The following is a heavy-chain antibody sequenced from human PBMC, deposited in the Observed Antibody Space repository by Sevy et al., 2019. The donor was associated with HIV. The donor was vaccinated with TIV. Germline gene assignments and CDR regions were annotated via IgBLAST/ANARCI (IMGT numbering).Heavy chain of an antibody. J-gene: IGHJ5*02. Sequence: SETLSLTCTVSGGSISSYYWSWIRQPPGKGLEWIGYIYYSGSTNYNPSLKSRVTISLDTSKNQISLKLSSVTAADTALYYCARARNGGYTYVYVWFDPWGQGTLVTVSS. CDR3: ARARNGGYTYVYVWFDP. V-gene: IGHV4-59*01. D-gene: IGHD2-15*01. CDR1: GGSISSYY. CDR2: IYYSGST.